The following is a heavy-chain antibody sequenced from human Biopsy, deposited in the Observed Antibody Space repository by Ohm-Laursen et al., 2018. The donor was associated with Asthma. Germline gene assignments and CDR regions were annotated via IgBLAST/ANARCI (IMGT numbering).Heavy chain of an antibody. Sequence: VKISCKAPGGTFSNFAISWVRQAPGQGLEWLGGIMTVFGTTNYAQRFQGRVTITADESTSTAYMEVTSLRSEDTAIYYCARCQVGYSSGWSLLLKKIYYSGMDVWGQGTAVTVSS. CDR2: IMTVFGTT. V-gene: IGHV1-69*13. J-gene: IGHJ6*02. CDR3: ARCQVGYSSGWSLLLKKIYYSGMDV. CDR1: GGTFSNFA. D-gene: IGHD6-19*01.